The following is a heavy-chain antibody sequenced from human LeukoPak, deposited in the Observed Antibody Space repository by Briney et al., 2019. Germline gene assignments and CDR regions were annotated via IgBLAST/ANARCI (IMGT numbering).Heavy chain of an antibody. J-gene: IGHJ6*03. V-gene: IGHV1-18*01. D-gene: IGHD6-13*01. Sequence: GASVKASCKASGYTLTSYGISWVRQAAGQGLEGLGWISAYNGNTNYAQKLPGRVTMTTDTYTSTAYMELRSLRSDDTAVYYCARGYSSTLGYYYMDVWGKGTTVTVSS. CDR2: ISAYNGNT. CDR3: ARGYSSTLGYYYMDV. CDR1: GYTLTSYG.